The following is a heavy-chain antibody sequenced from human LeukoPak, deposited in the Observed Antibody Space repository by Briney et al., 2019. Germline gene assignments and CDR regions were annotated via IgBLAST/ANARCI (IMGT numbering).Heavy chain of an antibody. CDR1: GFTFSSYW. V-gene: IGHV3-74*01. Sequence: GGSLRLSCAASGFTFSSYWMHWVRQAPGKGLVWVSRINSDGSITSYADSVKGRFTISRDNARNTLYLQMNSLRAEDTAVYYCARVDWNFVAGWFDPWGQGTLVTVSS. D-gene: IGHD1-7*01. CDR3: ARVDWNFVAGWFDP. J-gene: IGHJ5*02. CDR2: INSDGSIT.